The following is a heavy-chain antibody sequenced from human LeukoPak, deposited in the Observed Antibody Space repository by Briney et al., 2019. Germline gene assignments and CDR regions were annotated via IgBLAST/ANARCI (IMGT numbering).Heavy chain of an antibody. CDR3: ARGTLIRGYSYGFSLYYFDY. V-gene: IGHV4-34*01. CDR1: GGSFSGYY. Sequence: PSETLSLTCAVYGGSFSGYYWSWIRQPPGKGPEWIGEINHSGSTNYNPSLKSRVTISVDTSKNQFSLKLSSVTAADTAVYYCARGTLIRGYSYGFSLYYFDYWGQGTLVTVSS. J-gene: IGHJ4*02. D-gene: IGHD5-18*01. CDR2: INHSGST.